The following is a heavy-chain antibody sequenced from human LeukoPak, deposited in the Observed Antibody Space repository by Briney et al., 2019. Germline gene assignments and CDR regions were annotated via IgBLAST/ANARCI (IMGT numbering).Heavy chain of an antibody. CDR2: ISYDGSNK. Sequence: GGSLRLSCAASGFTFSSYAMHWVRQAPGKGLEWVAVISYDGSNKYYADSVKGRFTISRDNSKNTLYLQMNSLRAEDTAVYYCARELGYERAFDIWGQGIMVTVSS. V-gene: IGHV3-30-3*01. CDR3: ARELGYERAFDI. D-gene: IGHD5-12*01. CDR1: GFTFSSYA. J-gene: IGHJ3*02.